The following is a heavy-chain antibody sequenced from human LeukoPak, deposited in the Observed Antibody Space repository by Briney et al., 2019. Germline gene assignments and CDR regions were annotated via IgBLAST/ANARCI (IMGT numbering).Heavy chain of an antibody. D-gene: IGHD3-22*01. CDR3: ARDQAYYYDSSGYR. J-gene: IGHJ5*02. CDR2: IKQDGSEK. CDR1: GFTFSSYW. Sequence: GGSLRLSCAASGFTFSSYWMSWVRQAPGKGLEWVANIKQDGSEKCYVDSVKGRFTISRDNAKNSLYLQMNSLRAEDTAVYYCARDQAYYYDSSGYRWGQGTLVTVSS. V-gene: IGHV3-7*01.